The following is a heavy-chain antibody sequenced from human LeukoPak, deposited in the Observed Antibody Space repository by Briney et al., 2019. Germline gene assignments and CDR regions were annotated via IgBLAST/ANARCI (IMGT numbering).Heavy chain of an antibody. D-gene: IGHD3-22*01. CDR3: ARARYYYDSSGYPDAFDI. V-gene: IGHV4-61*02. CDR1: GGSISSGSYY. CDR2: IYTSGST. Sequence: PSETLSLTCTVSGGSISSGSYYWSWIRQPAGKGLEWIGRIYTSGSTNYNPSLKSRVTISVDTSKNQFSLKLSSVTAADTAVYYCARARYYYDSSGYPDAFDIWGQGTMVTVSS. J-gene: IGHJ3*02.